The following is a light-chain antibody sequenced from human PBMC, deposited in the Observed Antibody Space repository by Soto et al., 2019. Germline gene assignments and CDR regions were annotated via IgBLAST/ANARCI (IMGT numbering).Light chain of an antibody. CDR2: DAS. CDR3: KQYDNLPNT. V-gene: IGKV1-33*01. CDR1: QDIRKY. J-gene: IGKJ2*01. Sequence: DIQMTQSASSLSAFVGDRVTITCQASQDIRKYLNWYQQKPGKAPKLLIYDASNLETGVPSRFSGSGSGTDFTLTISSLKPEDIATYYCKQYDNLPNTFGQGTKLEIK.